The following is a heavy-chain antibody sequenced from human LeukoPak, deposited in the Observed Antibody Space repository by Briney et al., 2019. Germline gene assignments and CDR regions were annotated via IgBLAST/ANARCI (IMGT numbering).Heavy chain of an antibody. V-gene: IGHV4-59*11. Sequence: SETLSLTCTVSGDSISSHYWSWIRQPPGKGLEWIGYINYSGSTNYNPSLKSRVTISVDTSKNQFSLKLSSVTAADTAVYYCARSGSKRPYDFWSGYSFDYWGQGTLVTVSS. J-gene: IGHJ4*02. CDR2: INYSGST. CDR1: GDSISSHY. CDR3: ARSGSKRPYDFWSGYSFDY. D-gene: IGHD3-3*01.